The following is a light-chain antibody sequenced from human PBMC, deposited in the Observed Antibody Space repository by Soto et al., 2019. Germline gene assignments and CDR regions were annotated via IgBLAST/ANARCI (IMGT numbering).Light chain of an antibody. CDR2: DAS. CDR3: QQRSNWPLRT. CDR1: QSITKY. J-gene: IGKJ1*01. Sequence: EIVLTQSPGTLSLSPGESATLSCRASQSITKYLAWYQQKPGQAPRLLIYDASNRATGIPARFSGSGSGTHFTLTISRLEPEDFAVYYCQQRSNWPLRTFGQGTKVEI. V-gene: IGKV3-11*01.